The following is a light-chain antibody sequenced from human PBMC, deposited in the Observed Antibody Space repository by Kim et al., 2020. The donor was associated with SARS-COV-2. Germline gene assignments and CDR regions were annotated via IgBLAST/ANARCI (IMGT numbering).Light chain of an antibody. CDR1: GSYVGYRNF. CDR3: SSYTHSGTVV. CDR2: DVT. V-gene: IGLV2-14*04. J-gene: IGLJ2*01. Sequence: GQPIYTARHGTGSYVGYRNFVAWYHQHPGKAPRLLIYDVTNRPSGVSHRFSGSKSGNPASLAISGLQTEDEAAYYCSSYTHSGTVVFGGGAQLTVL.